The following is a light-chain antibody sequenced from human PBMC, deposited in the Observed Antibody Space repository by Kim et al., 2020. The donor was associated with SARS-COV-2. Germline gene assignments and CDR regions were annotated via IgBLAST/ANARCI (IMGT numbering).Light chain of an antibody. CDR2: DAS. J-gene: IGKJ5*01. CDR3: QQYGNFPIT. V-gene: IGKV3-20*01. CDR1: QSVTTY. Sequence: EIVLTQSPGTLSLSPGERGTLSCRASQSVTTYLAWYQQKPGQAPRLLIYDASSRATTIPDRFSGSGSGTDFTLTISRLEPEDFAVYFCQQYGNFPITFGQGTRLEIK.